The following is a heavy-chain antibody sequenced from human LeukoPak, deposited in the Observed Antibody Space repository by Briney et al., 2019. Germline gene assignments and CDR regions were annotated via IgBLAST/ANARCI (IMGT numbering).Heavy chain of an antibody. Sequence: GGSLRLSSAASRFTSDDYGMRRVRQAPRKGREWVSGINWNGDFTGYADSVKGRFTISRDNAMNSLYLQMNSLRAEDTALYYCASQGRAYYDTPFDYWGQGTLVTVSS. CDR2: INWNGDFT. CDR1: RFTSDDYG. J-gene: IGHJ4*02. D-gene: IGHD3-22*01. CDR3: ASQGRAYYDTPFDY. V-gene: IGHV3-20*03.